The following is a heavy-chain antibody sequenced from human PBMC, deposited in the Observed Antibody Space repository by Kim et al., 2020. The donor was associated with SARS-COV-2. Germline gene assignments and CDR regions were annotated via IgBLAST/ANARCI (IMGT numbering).Heavy chain of an antibody. J-gene: IGHJ5*02. Sequence: GGSLRLSCAASGFTFSSYSMNWVRQAPGKGLEWVSSISSSSSYIYYADSVKGRFTISRDNAKNSLYLQMNSLRAEDTAVYYCARHPYCSSTSCYSVLDWFDPWGQGTLVTVSS. CDR1: GFTFSSYS. D-gene: IGHD2-2*01. CDR2: ISSSSSYI. CDR3: ARHPYCSSTSCYSVLDWFDP. V-gene: IGHV3-21*04.